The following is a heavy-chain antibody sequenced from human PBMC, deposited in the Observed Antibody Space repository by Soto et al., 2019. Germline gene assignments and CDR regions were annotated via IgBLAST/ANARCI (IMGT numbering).Heavy chain of an antibody. CDR1: GGSISSGGYS. CDR3: AKDLTMIGKVLDY. V-gene: IGHV4-30-2*01. J-gene: IGHJ4*02. CDR2: IYHSGST. Sequence: SETLSLTCAVSGGSISSGGYSWSWIRQPPGKGLEWIGYIYHSGSTYYNPSLKSRVTISVDRSKNTLYLQMNSLRAEDTAVYYCAKDLTMIGKVLDYWGQGTLVTVSS. D-gene: IGHD3-22*01.